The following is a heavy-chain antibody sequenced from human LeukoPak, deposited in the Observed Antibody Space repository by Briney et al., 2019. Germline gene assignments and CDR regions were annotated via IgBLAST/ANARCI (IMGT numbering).Heavy chain of an antibody. CDR3: ARQGYYDVLAGYYNVLDF. CDR2: INHSGST. J-gene: IGHJ4*02. CDR1: GGSFSGYY. V-gene: IGHV4-34*01. Sequence: SETLSLTCAVYGGSFSGYYWSWIRQPPGKGLEWIGEINHSGSTNYNPSLKSRVTISVDTSKKQFSLKLRSLTAADTAVYYCARQGYYDVLAGYYNVLDFWGQGGLVTVSS. D-gene: IGHD3-9*01.